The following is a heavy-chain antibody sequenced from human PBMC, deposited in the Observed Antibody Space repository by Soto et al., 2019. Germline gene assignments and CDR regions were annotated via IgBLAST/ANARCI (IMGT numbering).Heavy chain of an antibody. D-gene: IGHD2-15*01. CDR2: ISGSGGTT. CDR3: VKGRDGGCYSPPDY. Sequence: EVQLLESGGGLVQPGGSLRLSCAASGFSFSSYAMTWVRQAPGKGLEWVSAISGSGGTTFYAGSVKGRFTISRDNSKNTVHLQMNSLGAEDTAVYYCVKGRDGGCYSPPDYWGQGSLVPFSS. J-gene: IGHJ4*02. CDR1: GFSFSSYA. V-gene: IGHV3-23*01.